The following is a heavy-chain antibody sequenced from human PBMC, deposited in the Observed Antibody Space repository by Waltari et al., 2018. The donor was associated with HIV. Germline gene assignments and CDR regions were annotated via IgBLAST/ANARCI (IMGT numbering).Heavy chain of an antibody. CDR3: ARASRLRFPESWYFDL. J-gene: IGHJ2*01. V-gene: IGHV4-59*01. CDR2: IYYSGST. D-gene: IGHD3-3*01. Sequence: QVQLQESGPGLVKPSETLSLTCTVSGGSISSYYWSWIRQPPGKGLEWIGYIYYSGSTNYNPSLKSRVTISVDTSKNQFSLKLSSVTAADTAVYYCARASRLRFPESWYFDLWGRGTLVTVSS. CDR1: GGSISSYY.